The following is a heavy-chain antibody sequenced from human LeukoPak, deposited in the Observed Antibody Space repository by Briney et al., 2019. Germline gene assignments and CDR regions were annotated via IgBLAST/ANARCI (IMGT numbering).Heavy chain of an antibody. CDR1: GFTFSNHI. D-gene: IGHD3-10*01. J-gene: IGHJ3*02. Sequence: GGSLRLSGAASGFTFSNHIISWVRQAPGKGLEWVANMRQDGSDKYYVDFVKGRFTISRDNAKNSLYLQMNSLRAEDTAVYYCAREGNAFDIWGQGTKVTVSS. V-gene: IGHV3-7*01. CDR2: MRQDGSDK. CDR3: AREGNAFDI.